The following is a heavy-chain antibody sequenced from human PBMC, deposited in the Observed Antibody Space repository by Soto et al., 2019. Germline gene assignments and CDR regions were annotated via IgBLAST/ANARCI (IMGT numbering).Heavy chain of an antibody. CDR2: IYYDGTT. Sequence: SETLSLTCTVSGGSISSGSFYWSWIRQPPGKGLELILYIYYDGTTTYNPSLQSRVAISIDTSMNQFSLRLTSGTAADTAVYFCAHQQQWLAPFDYWGQGILVTVSS. CDR3: AHQQQWLAPFDY. V-gene: IGHV4-61*01. CDR1: GGSISSGSFY. J-gene: IGHJ4*02. D-gene: IGHD6-19*01.